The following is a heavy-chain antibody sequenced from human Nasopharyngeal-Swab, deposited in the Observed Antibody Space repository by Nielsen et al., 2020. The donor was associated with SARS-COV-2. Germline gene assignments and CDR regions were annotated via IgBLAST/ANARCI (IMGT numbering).Heavy chain of an antibody. CDR3: ARHPFYYGMDV. Sequence: SETLSLTCTVSGGSISSSSYYWGWIRQPPGEGLEWIGSIYYSGSTYYNPSLKSRVTISVDTSKNQFSLKLSSVTAADTAVYYCARHPFYYGMDVWGQGTTVTVSS. CDR2: IYYSGST. V-gene: IGHV4-39*01. CDR1: GGSISSSSYY. J-gene: IGHJ6*02.